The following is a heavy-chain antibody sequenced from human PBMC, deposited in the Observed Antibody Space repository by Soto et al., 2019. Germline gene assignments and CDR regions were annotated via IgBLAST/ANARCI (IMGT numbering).Heavy chain of an antibody. CDR1: GGSIRSNWYD. J-gene: IGHJ4*02. CDR3: ARRYSTHFDY. V-gene: IGHV4-39*01. Sequence: SETLSLTCTVSGGSIRSNWYDWGWIRQPPGKGLEWIGSIYYSGSTYYNPSLKSRVTISGDTPKNQFSLKLSSVTAADTAVYYCARRYSTHFDYWGQGILVTVSS. D-gene: IGHD6-13*01. CDR2: IYYSGST.